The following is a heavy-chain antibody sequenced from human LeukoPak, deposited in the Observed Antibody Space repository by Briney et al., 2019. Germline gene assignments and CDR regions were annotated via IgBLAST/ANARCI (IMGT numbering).Heavy chain of an antibody. Sequence: ASVKVSCKASGYTFTSYGISWVRQAPGQGLEWMGWISACNGNTNYAQKLQGRVTMTTDTSTSTAYMELRSLRSDDTAVYYCARVESVQAAQTFYFDYWGQGTLVTVSS. CDR3: ARVESVQAAQTFYFDY. CDR2: ISACNGNT. V-gene: IGHV1-18*01. CDR1: GYTFTSYG. D-gene: IGHD2-2*01. J-gene: IGHJ4*02.